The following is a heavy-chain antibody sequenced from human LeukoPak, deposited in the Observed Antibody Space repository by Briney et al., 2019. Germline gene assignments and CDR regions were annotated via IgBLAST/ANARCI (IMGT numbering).Heavy chain of an antibody. CDR1: GFTFRSYA. J-gene: IGHJ4*02. D-gene: IGHD3-10*01. V-gene: IGHV3-33*01. CDR2: AWHDGSNR. Sequence: GALRLSCTVPGFTFRSYAIHWIRQAPGKGLGWVARAWHDGSNRYYAVSVKGRFTIPKDNSKYTVYLQMTRLRAEDPAMYYCARELFGSGSCPDYWGQGTLVTVHS. CDR3: ARELFGSGSCPDY.